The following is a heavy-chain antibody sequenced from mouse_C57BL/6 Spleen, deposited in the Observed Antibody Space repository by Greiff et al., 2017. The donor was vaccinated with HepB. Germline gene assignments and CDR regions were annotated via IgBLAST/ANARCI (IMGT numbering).Heavy chain of an antibody. D-gene: IGHD1-1*01. CDR1: GYTFTDYY. CDR2: INPNNGGT. Sequence: VQLKQSGPELVKPGASVKISCKASGYTFTDYYMNWVKQSHGKSLEWIGDINPNNGGTSYNQKFKGKATLTVDKSSSTAYMELRSLTSEDSAVYYCARYYYGSSYDWFAYWGQGTLVTVSA. J-gene: IGHJ3*01. V-gene: IGHV1-26*01. CDR3: ARYYYGSSYDWFAY.